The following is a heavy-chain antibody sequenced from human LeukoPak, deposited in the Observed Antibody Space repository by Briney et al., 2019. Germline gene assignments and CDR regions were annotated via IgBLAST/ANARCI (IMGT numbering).Heavy chain of an antibody. CDR2: ISSSGSTI. Sequence: PGGSLRLSCAASGFTFSSYGMNWVRQAPGKGLEWVSYISSSGSTIYYADSVKGRFTISRDNAKNSLYLQMNSLRAEDTAVYYCARDDCSSTSCYQLDPWGQGTLVTVSS. CDR3: ARDDCSSTSCYQLDP. V-gene: IGHV3-48*03. D-gene: IGHD2-2*01. J-gene: IGHJ5*02. CDR1: GFTFSSYG.